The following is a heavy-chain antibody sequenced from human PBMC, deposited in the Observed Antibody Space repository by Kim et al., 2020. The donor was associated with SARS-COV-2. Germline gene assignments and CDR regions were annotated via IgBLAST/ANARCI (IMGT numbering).Heavy chain of an antibody. CDR2: INHSGST. Sequence: SETLSLTCAVYGGSFSGYYWSWIRQPPGKGLEWIGEINHSGSTNYNPSLKSRVTISVDTSKNQFSLKLSSVTAADTAVYYCARAPSMVRGVITQGRKHDAFDIWGQGTMVTVSS. CDR1: GGSFSGYY. J-gene: IGHJ3*02. V-gene: IGHV4-34*01. CDR3: ARAPSMVRGVITQGRKHDAFDI. D-gene: IGHD3-10*01.